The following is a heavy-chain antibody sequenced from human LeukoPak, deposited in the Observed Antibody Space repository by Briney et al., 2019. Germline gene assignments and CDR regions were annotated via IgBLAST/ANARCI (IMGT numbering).Heavy chain of an antibody. CDR1: GDTLSSYV. CDR2: ICAYNGIT. J-gene: IGHJ5*02. CDR3: ARDRPYYYESSGINWFDP. V-gene: IGHV1-18*01. D-gene: IGHD3-22*01. Sequence: AAVRVSCMASGDTLSSYVTCWVSQALREGGEWVGWICAYNGITNYAQKLQGRVTMTTDTSTSTAYMELRSLRSDDTAVYYCARDRPYYYESSGINWFDPWGQGTLVTVSS.